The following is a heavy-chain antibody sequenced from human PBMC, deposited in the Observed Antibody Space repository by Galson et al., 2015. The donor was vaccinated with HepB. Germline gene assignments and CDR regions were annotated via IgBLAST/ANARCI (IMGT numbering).Heavy chain of an antibody. CDR3: ARSGAAVANGLLLDI. CDR1: GYTFTYRY. V-gene: IGHV1-45*02. Sequence: SVKVSCKASGYTFTYRYLHWVRQAPGQALEWMGWITPFNGNTNYAQKFQDRVTITRDRSMSTAYMELSSLRSEDTAMYYCARSGAAVANGLLLDIWGQGTMVTVSS. J-gene: IGHJ3*02. D-gene: IGHD5-12*01. CDR2: ITPFNGNT.